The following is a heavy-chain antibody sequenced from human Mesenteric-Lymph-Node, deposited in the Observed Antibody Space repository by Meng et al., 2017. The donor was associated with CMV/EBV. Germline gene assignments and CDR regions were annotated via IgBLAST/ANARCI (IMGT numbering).Heavy chain of an antibody. CDR2: IYYSGST. V-gene: IGHV4-61*01. J-gene: IGHJ4*02. Sequence: GSLRLSCTVSGGSVSSGSYYWSWIRQPPGKGLEWIGYIYYSGSTNYNPSLKSRVTISVDTSKNQFSLKLSSVTAADTAVYYYARGRIDYWGQGTLVTVSS. CDR3: ARGRIDY. CDR1: GGSVSSGSYY.